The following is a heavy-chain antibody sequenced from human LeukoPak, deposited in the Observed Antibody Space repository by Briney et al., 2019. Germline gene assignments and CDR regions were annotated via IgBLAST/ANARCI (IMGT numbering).Heavy chain of an antibody. CDR1: GGSISSFY. V-gene: IGHV4-59*01. CDR3: ARASYTSSWYPYYYGIDV. J-gene: IGHJ6*02. D-gene: IGHD6-13*01. CDR2: IYYSGST. Sequence: SETLSLTCAVSGGSISSFYWTWMRQPPGKGLEWIGYIYYSGSTSYNPSLESRVTISVDTSKSQFFLNLTSVTAADTAVYYCARASYTSSWYPYYYGIDVWGQGTLVTVSS.